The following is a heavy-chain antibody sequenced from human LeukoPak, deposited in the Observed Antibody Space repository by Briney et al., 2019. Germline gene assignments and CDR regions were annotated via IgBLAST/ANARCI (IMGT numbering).Heavy chain of an antibody. J-gene: IGHJ6*02. V-gene: IGHV3-43*01. CDR1: GFTFDDYT. Sequence: GGSLRLSCAASGFTFDDYTMHWVRQAPGKGLEWVCLISWDGGSTYYADSVKGRFTISRDNSKNSLYLQMNSLRTEDTALYYCAKDNLDSYYGMDVGGQGTTVTVS. CDR2: ISWDGGST. D-gene: IGHD3-22*01. CDR3: AKDNLDSYYGMDV.